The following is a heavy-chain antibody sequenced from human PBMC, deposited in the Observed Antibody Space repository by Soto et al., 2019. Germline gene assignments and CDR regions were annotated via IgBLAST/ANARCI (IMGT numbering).Heavy chain of an antibody. CDR3: ARDISSYGMDV. V-gene: IGHV3-30-3*01. Sequence: VQLVESGGGVVQPGMSLRRSCAASGFTFSSYAMHWVRQAPGKGLEWVAVISYDGSNKYYADSVKGRFTISRDNSKNTLYLQMNSLRAEDTAVYYCARDISSYGMDVWGQGTTVTVSS. CDR2: ISYDGSNK. J-gene: IGHJ6*02. CDR1: GFTFSSYA.